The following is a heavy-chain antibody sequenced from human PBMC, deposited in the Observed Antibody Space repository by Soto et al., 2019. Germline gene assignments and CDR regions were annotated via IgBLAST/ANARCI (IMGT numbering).Heavy chain of an antibody. CDR1: GDSITRSNFY. J-gene: IGHJ5*02. Sequence: PSETLSLTCTASGDSITRSNFYWGWIRQPPGKGLEWLGSIFYSGSTFYNPALKSRVTFSVDTSKNHFSLKLSSGTAADTAVYYCARHKTTMLTVVSAFDPWGQGTRVTVSS. CDR3: ARHKTTMLTVVSAFDP. V-gene: IGHV4-39*02. D-gene: IGHD3-22*01. CDR2: IFYSGST.